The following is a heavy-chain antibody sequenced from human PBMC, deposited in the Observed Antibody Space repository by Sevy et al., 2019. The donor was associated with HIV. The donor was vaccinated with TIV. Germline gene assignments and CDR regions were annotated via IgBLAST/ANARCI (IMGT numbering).Heavy chain of an antibody. J-gene: IGHJ4*02. CDR1: GYLFISFV. CDR2: INVGNGNT. Sequence: ASVKVSCKASGYLFISFVMHWVRQAPEQGLEWVGWINVGNGNTKYSQKFQDRVTITRDASTSTTYMELTSLTSEDTAIYYCTREAKQQLSQYFFDFWGQGTLVTVSS. CDR3: TREAKQQLSQYFFDF. D-gene: IGHD6-13*01. V-gene: IGHV1-3*01.